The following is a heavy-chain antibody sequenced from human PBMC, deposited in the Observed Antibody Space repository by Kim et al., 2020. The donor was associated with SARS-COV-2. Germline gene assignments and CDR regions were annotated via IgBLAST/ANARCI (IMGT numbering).Heavy chain of an antibody. D-gene: IGHD2-2*01. J-gene: IGHJ6*03. CDR3: ARLYIVGVPEDVGDHYYYMDV. Sequence: ASVKVSCKSSGYTFAKSAITWVRQAPGQGLEWMGWMSVYNGKTTYAQKFQGRVTMTTDTPTSTAFMELRSLRSDDTAVYYCARLYIVGVPEDVGDHYYYMDVWGEGATVTVSS. CDR2: MSVYNGKT. CDR1: GYTFAKSA. V-gene: IGHV1-18*04.